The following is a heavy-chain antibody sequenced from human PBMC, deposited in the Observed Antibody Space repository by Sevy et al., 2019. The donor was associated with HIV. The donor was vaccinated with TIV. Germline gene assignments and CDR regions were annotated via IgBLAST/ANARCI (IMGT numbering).Heavy chain of an antibody. CDR2: INPSGGST. V-gene: IGHV1-46*01. D-gene: IGHD3-9*01. Sequence: ASVKVSCKASGYTFTSQYMHWVRQAPGQGLEWMGIINPSGGSTSYAHKFQGRVTMTRDTSTSTVYMELSSLRSEDTAVYYCERDSDNYDILTGYYPFDYWGQGTLVTVSS. CDR3: ERDSDNYDILTGYYPFDY. CDR1: GYTFTSQY. J-gene: IGHJ4*02.